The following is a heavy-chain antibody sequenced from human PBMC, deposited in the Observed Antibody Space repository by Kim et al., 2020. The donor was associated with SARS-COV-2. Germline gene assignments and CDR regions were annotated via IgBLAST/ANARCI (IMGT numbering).Heavy chain of an antibody. J-gene: IGHJ4*02. CDR3: ASCFDITPHFDY. V-gene: IGHV3-30-3*01. CDR2: ISYDGSNK. Sequence: GGSLRLSCAASGFTFSSYAMHWVRQAPGKGLEWVAVISYDGSNKYYADSVKGRFTISRDNSKNTLYLQMNSLRAEDTAVYYCASCFDITPHFDYWGQGTLVTVSS. CDR1: GFTFSSYA. D-gene: IGHD1-20*01.